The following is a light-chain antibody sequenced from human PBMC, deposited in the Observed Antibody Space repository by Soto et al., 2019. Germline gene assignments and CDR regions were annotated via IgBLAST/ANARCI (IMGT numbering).Light chain of an antibody. V-gene: IGKV1-39*01. CDR1: QSISSY. J-gene: IGKJ5*01. CDR2: TTS. CDR3: QQSHSTPIT. Sequence: DIQMTQSPSSLSASVGDRVTITCRASQSISSYLNWYQQKPGKAPKLLICTTSSLQSGVPSRFSGSGSGTDFTLTISSLQPEDFATYYCQQSHSTPITFGQGPRMEIK.